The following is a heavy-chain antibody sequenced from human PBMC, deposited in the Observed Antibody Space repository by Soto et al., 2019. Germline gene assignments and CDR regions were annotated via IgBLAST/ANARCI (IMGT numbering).Heavy chain of an antibody. J-gene: IGHJ6*02. Sequence: PGGSLRLSCAASGFTFSSYSMNWVRQAPGKGLEWVSSISSSSSYIYYADSVKGRFTISRDNAKNSLYLQMNSLRAEDTAVYYCARLRAVSYDFWGGYFYYYGMDVWGQGTTVTVSS. CDR3: ARLRAVSYDFWGGYFYYYGMDV. CDR2: ISSSSSYI. CDR1: GFTFSSYS. D-gene: IGHD3-3*01. V-gene: IGHV3-21*01.